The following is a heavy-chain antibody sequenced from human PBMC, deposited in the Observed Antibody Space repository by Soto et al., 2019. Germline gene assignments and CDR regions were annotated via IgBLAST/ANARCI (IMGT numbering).Heavy chain of an antibody. D-gene: IGHD2-8*01. CDR2: VNPYNVNT. Sequence: GASVXVPFQASCYTFTSFGVNVFLQAPGQGLEWIGWVNPYNVNTNYAQKFQGRVTMTADTSTSTAYMEVRSLRSDDTAAYYCANGEEGVEDQVIWGQGTLVNV. CDR3: ANGEEGVEDQVI. CDR1: CYTFTSFG. V-gene: IGHV1-18*01. J-gene: IGHJ4*02.